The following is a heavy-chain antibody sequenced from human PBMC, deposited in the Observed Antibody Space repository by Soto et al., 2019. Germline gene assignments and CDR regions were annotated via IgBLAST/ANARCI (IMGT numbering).Heavy chain of an antibody. J-gene: IGHJ6*02. CDR3: ARELVLLWFGELSAYYYGMDV. Sequence: VAVIWYDGSNKYYADSVKGRFTISRDNSKNTLYLQMNSLRAEDTAVYYCARELVLLWFGELSAYYYGMDVCGQGTTVTVSS. CDR2: IWYDGSNK. D-gene: IGHD3-10*01. V-gene: IGHV3-33*01.